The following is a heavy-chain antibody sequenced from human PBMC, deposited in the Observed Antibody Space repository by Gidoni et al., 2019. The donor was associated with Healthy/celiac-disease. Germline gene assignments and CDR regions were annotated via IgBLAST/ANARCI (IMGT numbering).Heavy chain of an antibody. V-gene: IGHV4-4*07. CDR3: ARESIAARIYYYYGMDV. D-gene: IGHD6-6*01. CDR1: GGSISSYY. Sequence: QVQLQESGPGLVKPSETLSLTCTVAGGSISSYYWSWIRQPAGKGLEWIGRIYTSGSTNYNPSLKSRVTMSVDTSNNQFSLKLSSVTAADTAVYYCARESIAARIYYYYGMDVWGQGTTVTVSS. J-gene: IGHJ6*02. CDR2: IYTSGST.